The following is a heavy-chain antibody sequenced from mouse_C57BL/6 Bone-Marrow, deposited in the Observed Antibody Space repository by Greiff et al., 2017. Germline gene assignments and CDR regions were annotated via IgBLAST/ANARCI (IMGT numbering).Heavy chain of an antibody. V-gene: IGHV1-42*01. CDR3: ASPYGSSYGGFAY. D-gene: IGHD1-1*01. J-gene: IGHJ3*01. Sequence: VQLQQSGPELVKPGASVKISCKASGYSFTGYCMNWVKQSPGKSLEWIGEINPSTGGTTYNQKFKAKATLTVDKSSSTAYMQLKSLTSEDSAVYYWASPYGSSYGGFAYWGQGTLVTVSA. CDR2: INPSTGGT. CDR1: GYSFTGYC.